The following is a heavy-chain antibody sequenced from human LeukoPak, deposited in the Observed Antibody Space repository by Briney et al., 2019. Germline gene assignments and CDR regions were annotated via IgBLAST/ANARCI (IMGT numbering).Heavy chain of an antibody. Sequence: TGGSLRLSCAASGFTFSSYGMHWVRQAPGKGLEWVAVISYDGSNKYYADSVKGRFTISRDNSKNTLYLQMNSLRAEDTAVYYCAKDQAYYDILTGYYKYFDYWGQGTLVTVSS. CDR3: AKDQAYYDILTGYYKYFDY. CDR1: GFTFSSYG. D-gene: IGHD3-9*01. V-gene: IGHV3-30*18. CDR2: ISYDGSNK. J-gene: IGHJ4*02.